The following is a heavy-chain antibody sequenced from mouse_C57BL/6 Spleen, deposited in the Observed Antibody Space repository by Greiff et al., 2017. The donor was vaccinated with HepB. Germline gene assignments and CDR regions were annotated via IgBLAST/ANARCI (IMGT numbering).Heavy chain of an antibody. V-gene: IGHV1-64*01. J-gene: IGHJ2*01. Sequence: VQLQQSGAELVKPGASVKLSCKASGYTFTSYWMHWVKQRPGQGLEWIGMIHPNSGSTNYNEKFKSKATLTVDKSSSTAYMQLSSLTSEDSAVYYCARSALITTVVAPDYWGQGTTLTVSS. CDR3: ARSALITTVVAPDY. CDR2: IHPNSGST. CDR1: GYTFTSYW. D-gene: IGHD1-1*01.